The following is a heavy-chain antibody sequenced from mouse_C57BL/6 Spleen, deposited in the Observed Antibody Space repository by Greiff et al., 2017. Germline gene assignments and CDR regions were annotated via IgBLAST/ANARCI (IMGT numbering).Heavy chain of an antibody. J-gene: IGHJ2*01. V-gene: IGHV1-50*01. CDR2: IDPSDSYT. Sequence: QVQLQQPGAELVKPGASVKLSCKASGYTFTSYWMQWVKQRPGQGLEWIGEIDPSDSYTNYNQKFKGKATLTVDTSSSTAYMQLSSLTSEDSAVYYCARAATVVGDFDYWGQGTTLTVSS. CDR3: ARAATVVGDFDY. D-gene: IGHD1-1*01. CDR1: GYTFTSYW.